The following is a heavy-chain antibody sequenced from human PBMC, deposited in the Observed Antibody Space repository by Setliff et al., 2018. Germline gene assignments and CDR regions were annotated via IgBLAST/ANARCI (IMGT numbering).Heavy chain of an antibody. V-gene: IGHV1-18*01. J-gene: IGHJ3*02. CDR1: GYSFTNYG. Sequence: ASVKVSCKTSGYSFTNYGINWVRQAPGQGLEWMGWNSVYAREFQGRVTMTIDTPTSTAYMELRSLRSDDTAVYYRARDLDYQYYYDSSGRDAFDIWGQGTMVTVSS. CDR2: NSV. D-gene: IGHD3-22*01. CDR3: ARDLDYQYYYDSSGRDAFDI.